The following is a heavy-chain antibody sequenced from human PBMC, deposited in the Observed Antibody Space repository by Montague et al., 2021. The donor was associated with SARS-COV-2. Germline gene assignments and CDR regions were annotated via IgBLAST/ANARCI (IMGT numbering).Heavy chain of an antibody. CDR2: INHSGST. CDR1: GGSFSGYY. Sequence: SETLSLTCAVYGGSFSGYYWSWIRQPPGKGLEWIGEINHSGSTNYNPSLKSRVTISVDTSKNQFSLKLSSVTAADTAVYYCARVRAVPAAMRIFSLGRSYYGMDVWGQGTTATVSS. D-gene: IGHD2-2*01. J-gene: IGHJ6*02. CDR3: ARVRAVPAAMRIFSLGRSYYGMDV. V-gene: IGHV4-34*01.